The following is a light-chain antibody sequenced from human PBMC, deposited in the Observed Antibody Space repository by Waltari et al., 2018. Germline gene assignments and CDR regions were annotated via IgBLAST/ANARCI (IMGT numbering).Light chain of an antibody. CDR2: FGS. CDR1: QSLLDRNGYNL. J-gene: IGKJ1*01. V-gene: IGKV2-28*01. Sequence: DIVVTQSPLSLPVTPGEPASISCRSSQSLLDRNGYNLLDWYLQKPGQSPQLLIYFGSHRASGVPDRFSGSGSGSDFTLKISRVEAEDVGVYYCMQALQTPWTFGQGTKVEIK. CDR3: MQALQTPWT.